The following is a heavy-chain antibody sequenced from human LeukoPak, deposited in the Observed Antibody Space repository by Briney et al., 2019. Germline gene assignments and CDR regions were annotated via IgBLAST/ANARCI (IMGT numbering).Heavy chain of an antibody. J-gene: IGHJ4*02. V-gene: IGHV3-23*01. CDR3: ARATPNSPATFDY. Sequence: GGSLRLSFAASGFTFSSYAMSWVRKAPGKGLEWVSAISGSGGSTYYADSVKGRFTISRDNSKNTLYLQMNSLRAEDTAVYYCARATPNSPATFDYWGQGTLVTVSS. CDR2: ISGSGGST. CDR1: GFTFSSYA. D-gene: IGHD2-2*01.